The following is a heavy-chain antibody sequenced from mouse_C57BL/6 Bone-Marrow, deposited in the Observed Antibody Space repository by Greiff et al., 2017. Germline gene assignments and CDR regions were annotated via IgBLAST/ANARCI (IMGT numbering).Heavy chain of an antibody. V-gene: IGHV1-61*01. CDR3: ARNYDNYPRYYAMDD. D-gene: IGHD2-1*01. J-gene: IGHJ4*01. CDR1: GYTFTSYW. CDR2: IYPSDSET. Sequence: QVQLQQPGAELVRPGSSVKLSCKASGYTFTSYWMAWVKQRPGQGLEWIGNIYPSDSETHYNQKFKDKATLTVDKSSSTAYMQLSSLTSEDSAVYYCARNYDNYPRYYAMDDWGQGTSVTVSS.